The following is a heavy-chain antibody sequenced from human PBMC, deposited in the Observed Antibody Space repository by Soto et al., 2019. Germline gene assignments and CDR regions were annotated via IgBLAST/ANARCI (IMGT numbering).Heavy chain of an antibody. CDR1: GFTFSSYA. J-gene: IGHJ4*02. CDR2: IHYSGTT. D-gene: IGHD3-10*01. Sequence: PXGSLRLSCAASGFTFSSYAMSWVRQAPGKGLEWIGSIHYSGTTYYNPSLKSRVTISVDTSKNQFSLKLTSVTAADTAVYYCARRGSASYWIDYWGQGTLVTVSS. V-gene: IGHV4-39*01. CDR3: ARRGSASYWIDY.